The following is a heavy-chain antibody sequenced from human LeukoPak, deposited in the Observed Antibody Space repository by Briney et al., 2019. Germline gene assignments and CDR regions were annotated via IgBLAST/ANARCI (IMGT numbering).Heavy chain of an antibody. CDR3: AKSRDSSGYYFEYFQD. V-gene: IGHV3-23*01. Sequence: GGSLRLSCAASGLTFSSYAMNWVRQAPGKGLELVSGIRGSGGSTYYADSVKGRFTISRDNSKNTLYLQMNSLRAEDTAVDYCAKSRDSSGYYFEYFQDWGQGTLVTVSS. J-gene: IGHJ1*01. D-gene: IGHD3-22*01. CDR2: IRGSGGST. CDR1: GLTFSSYA.